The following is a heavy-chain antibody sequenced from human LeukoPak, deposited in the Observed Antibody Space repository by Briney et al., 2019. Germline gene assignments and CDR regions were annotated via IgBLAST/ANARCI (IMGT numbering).Heavy chain of an antibody. J-gene: IGHJ4*02. D-gene: IGHD3-9*01. CDR1: GFTFSSYA. CDR2: ISSNGGST. Sequence: PGGSLRLSCSASGFTFSSYAMHWVRQAPGKGLXXXXAISSNGGSTYYADSVKGRFTISRDNSKNTLYLQMSSLRAEDTAVYYCVKWDYDILTGSFDYWGQGTLVTVSS. CDR3: VKWDYDILTGSFDY. V-gene: IGHV3-64D*06.